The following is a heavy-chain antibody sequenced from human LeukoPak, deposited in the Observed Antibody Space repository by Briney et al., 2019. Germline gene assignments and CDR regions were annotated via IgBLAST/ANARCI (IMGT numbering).Heavy chain of an antibody. V-gene: IGHV4-59*01. Sequence: SETLSLTCTVSGCSISSYYWSWIRQPPGKGLEWIGYIYYSGSTNYNPSLKSRVTISVDTSKNQFSLKLSSVTDADTAVYYRARGSYDFWSGYYYYYMDVWGQGTPVTVSS. J-gene: IGHJ6*03. CDR1: GCSISSYY. CDR2: IYYSGST. D-gene: IGHD3-3*01. CDR3: ARGSYDFWSGYYYYYMDV.